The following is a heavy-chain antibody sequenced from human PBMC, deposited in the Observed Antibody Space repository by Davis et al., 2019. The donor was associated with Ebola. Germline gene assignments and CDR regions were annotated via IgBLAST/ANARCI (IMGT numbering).Heavy chain of an antibody. CDR2: INAGNGNT. Sequence: ASVKVSCKASGYTFTSYAMHWVRQAPGQRLEWMGWINAGNGNTKYSQKFQGRVTITRDTSASTAYMELSSLRSEDTAVYYCASSLDGYGAFDIWGQGTMVTVSS. D-gene: IGHD3-22*01. J-gene: IGHJ3*02. V-gene: IGHV1-3*01. CDR1: GYTFTSYA. CDR3: ASSLDGYGAFDI.